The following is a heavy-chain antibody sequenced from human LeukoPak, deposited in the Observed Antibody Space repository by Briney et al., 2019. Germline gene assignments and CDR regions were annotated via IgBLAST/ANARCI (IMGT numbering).Heavy chain of an antibody. CDR2: ISSSSSYT. CDR3: ARDSGSYYRTLLDY. V-gene: IGHV3-11*05. D-gene: IGHD1-26*01. J-gene: IGHJ4*02. Sequence: GGSPRLSCAASGFTFSDYYMSWIRQAPGKGLEWVSYISSSSSYTNYADSVKGRFTISRDNAKNSLYLQMNSLRAEDTAVYYCARDSGSYYRTLLDYWGQGTLVTVSS. CDR1: GFTFSDYY.